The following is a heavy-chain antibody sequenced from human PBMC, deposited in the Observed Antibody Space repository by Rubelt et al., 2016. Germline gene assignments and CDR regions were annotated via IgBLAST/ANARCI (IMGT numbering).Heavy chain of an antibody. Sequence: GKGLEWVSGISWNSGSTGYADSVKGRFTISRDNAKNSLCLQMNSLRAEDTALYYCATYKWELLEIGFGYWGQGTLVTVSS. CDR3: ATYKWELLEIGFGY. D-gene: IGHD1-26*01. V-gene: IGHV3-9*01. CDR2: ISWNSGST. J-gene: IGHJ4*02.